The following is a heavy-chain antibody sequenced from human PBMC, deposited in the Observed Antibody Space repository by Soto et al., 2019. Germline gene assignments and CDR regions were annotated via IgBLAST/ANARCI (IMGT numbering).Heavy chain of an antibody. D-gene: IGHD2-2*01. CDR1: GGSISSYY. J-gene: IGHJ4*02. CDR3: AREICLGRTSCYSVDY. Sequence: QVQLQESGPGLVKPSETLSLTCTVSGGSISSYYWSWIRQPPGKGLEWIGYIYYTGITDYNPSLKCRVTMSVDTSKNQFSLKVSSVTAADTAVYYCAREICLGRTSCYSVDYRGQGPLVTVSS. CDR2: IYYTGIT. V-gene: IGHV4-59*01.